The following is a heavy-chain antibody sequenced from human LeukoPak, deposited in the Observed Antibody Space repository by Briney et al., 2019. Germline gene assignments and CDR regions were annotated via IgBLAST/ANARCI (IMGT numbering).Heavy chain of an antibody. J-gene: IGHJ4*02. CDR3: ARGRGIAL. CDR2: IEDDGNKK. V-gene: IGHV3-7*01. CDR1: GFTLSNFW. D-gene: IGHD6-13*01. Sequence: GESLRLSCATSGFTLSNFWMNWVRQAPGKGLEWVANIEDDGNKKNYVDSVKGRFTISRDDVKNSSYLQMNSLRADDTAVYYCARGRGIALWGQGTLVTVSS.